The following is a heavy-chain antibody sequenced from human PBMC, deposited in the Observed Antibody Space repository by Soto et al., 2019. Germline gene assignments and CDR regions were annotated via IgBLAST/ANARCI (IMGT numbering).Heavy chain of an antibody. D-gene: IGHD2-15*01. V-gene: IGHV1-18*01. CDR1: GYTFTTHG. Sequence: QVQLVQSGAEVKKPGASVKVSCKASGYTFTTHGISWVRQVPGQGLEWMGWVRGDNGHTNYAQSLQGRVNMTTDTSTNTAYMELRSLRSDDTAVYYCARDLGYCRSGTCYREWFDPWGQGPLVTVSS. J-gene: IGHJ5*02. CDR3: ARDLGYCRSGTCYREWFDP. CDR2: VRGDNGHT.